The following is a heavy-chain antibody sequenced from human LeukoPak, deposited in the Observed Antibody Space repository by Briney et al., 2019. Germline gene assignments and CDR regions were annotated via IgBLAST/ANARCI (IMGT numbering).Heavy chain of an antibody. Sequence: NPSETLSLTCTVSGGSISSYYWSWIRQPAGKGLEWIGRIYTGGSTNYNPSLKSRVTMSVDTSKNQFSLKLSSVTAADTAVYYCASTKGYSSGWPIDYWGQGTLVTVSS. CDR3: ASTKGYSSGWPIDY. CDR2: IYTGGST. D-gene: IGHD6-19*01. J-gene: IGHJ4*02. CDR1: GGSISSYY. V-gene: IGHV4-4*07.